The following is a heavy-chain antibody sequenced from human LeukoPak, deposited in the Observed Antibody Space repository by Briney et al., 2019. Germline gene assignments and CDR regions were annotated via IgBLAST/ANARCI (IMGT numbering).Heavy chain of an antibody. J-gene: IGHJ6*02. Sequence: PGGSLRLSCAASGFTFSSYAMHWVRQAPRKGLEYVSAISSNGGSTYYANSVKGRFTISRDNSKNTLFLQMGSLRAEDMAVYYCARDGAMVRGTIYYYYGMDVWGQGTTVTVSS. CDR2: ISSNGGST. CDR3: ARDGAMVRGTIYYYYGMDV. D-gene: IGHD3-10*01. CDR1: GFTFSSYA. V-gene: IGHV3-64*01.